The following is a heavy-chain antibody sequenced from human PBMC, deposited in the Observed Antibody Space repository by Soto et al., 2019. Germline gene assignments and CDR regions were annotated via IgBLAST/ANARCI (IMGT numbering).Heavy chain of an antibody. CDR1: GFSLSTSGVG. V-gene: IGHV2-5*02. D-gene: IGHD1-7*01. CDR2: ICWDDDK. Sequence: VSGPTQVNPTQTLTLTCTFSGFSLSTSGVGVGWVRQPPGKALEWLALICWDDDKRYSPSLKSRLTITKATSKTQVGLTMTNMDTVDTASYFCAHRLYWNWFDYWGQGALVTVSS. CDR3: AHRLYWNWFDY. J-gene: IGHJ4*02.